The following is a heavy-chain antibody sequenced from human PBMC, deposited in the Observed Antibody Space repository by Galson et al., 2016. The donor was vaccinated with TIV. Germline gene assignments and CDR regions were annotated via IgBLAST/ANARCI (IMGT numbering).Heavy chain of an antibody. V-gene: IGHV3-33*01. CDR1: GFTFSGYV. CDR3: ARGLPTDWYFDL. CDR2: MWHDGSNS. J-gene: IGHJ2*01. Sequence: SLRLSCAASGFTFSGYVVHWVRQAPGRGLEWVGVMWHDGSNSYYGDPVKGRFTVSRDESKNTRYLQMNSLRAEDTAVYYCARGLPTDWYFDLWGRGTLVTGSS.